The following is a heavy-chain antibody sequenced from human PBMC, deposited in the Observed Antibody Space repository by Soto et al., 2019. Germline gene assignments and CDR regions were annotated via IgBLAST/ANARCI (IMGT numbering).Heavy chain of an antibody. CDR3: ARGINYYDSSGDSWFDP. Sequence: SETLSLTCTVSGGSINSGDYSWTWIRQPPGKGLEWIGYIYHTGTTYYNMSLKSRVTISVDRSKNQFSLKLSPVTAADTAVYYRARGINYYDSSGDSWFDPWGQGTLVTVSS. CDR2: IYHTGTT. D-gene: IGHD3-22*01. J-gene: IGHJ5*02. V-gene: IGHV4-30-2*01. CDR1: GGSINSGDYS.